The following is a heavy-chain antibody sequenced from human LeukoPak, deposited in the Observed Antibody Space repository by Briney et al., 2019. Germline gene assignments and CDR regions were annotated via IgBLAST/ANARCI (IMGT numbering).Heavy chain of an antibody. D-gene: IGHD3-22*01. V-gene: IGHV3-23*01. CDR3: ARSGYFLKMRPGYFDS. Sequence: GGSLTLSCAASGFSFSNYAMSWVRQAPGKGLEWVSVHSSSGGSTYYTHSVKGRLTISRDNSKNTLCLQMNSLRAEDTAVYYCARSGYFLKMRPGYFDSWGQGTLVTVSS. J-gene: IGHJ4*02. CDR2: HSSSGGST. CDR1: GFSFSNYA.